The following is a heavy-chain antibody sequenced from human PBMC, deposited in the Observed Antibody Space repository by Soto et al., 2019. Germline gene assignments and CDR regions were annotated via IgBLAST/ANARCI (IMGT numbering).Heavy chain of an antibody. J-gene: IGHJ4*02. Sequence: SQTLSLTCAISGDSVSSNSAAWNWIRQSPSRGLEWLGRTYYRSKWYNDYAVSVKSRITINPDTSKNQFSLQLNSVTPEDTAVYYCARAYYYDSSGDYYSVQGPFDYWGQGTLVTVSS. CDR1: GDSVSSNSAA. D-gene: IGHD3-22*01. CDR3: ARAYYYDSSGDYYSVQGPFDY. CDR2: TYYRSKWYN. V-gene: IGHV6-1*01.